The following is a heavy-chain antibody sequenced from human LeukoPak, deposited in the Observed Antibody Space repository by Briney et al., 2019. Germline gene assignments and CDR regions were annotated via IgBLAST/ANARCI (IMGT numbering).Heavy chain of an antibody. D-gene: IGHD6-19*01. CDR1: GGSISSGGYS. Sequence: SETLSLTCAVSGGSISSGGYSWSWIRQPPGKGLEWIGSMYYSGSTYYNPSLKSRVTISVDTSKNQFSLQLSSVTAADTAVYYCARVGYSSGWFSYHFDYWGQGTLVTVSS. CDR2: MYYSGST. CDR3: ARVGYSSGWFSYHFDY. V-gene: IGHV4-30-4*07. J-gene: IGHJ4*02.